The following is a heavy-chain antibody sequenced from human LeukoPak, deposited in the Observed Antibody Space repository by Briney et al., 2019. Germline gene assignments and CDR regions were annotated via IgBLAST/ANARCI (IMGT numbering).Heavy chain of an antibody. CDR2: ILPIFGTA. CDR1: GCTFSSYA. D-gene: IGHD3-10*01. Sequence: SVKVSCKASGCTFSSYAISWVRQAPGQGLEWMGGILPIFGTANYAQKFQGRVTISADKSTSTAYMELSILRSEDTAVYYCARSQVYYYGSGSYIYYYYGMDVWGQGTTVTV. CDR3: ARSQVYYYGSGSYIYYYYGMDV. J-gene: IGHJ6*02. V-gene: IGHV1-69*06.